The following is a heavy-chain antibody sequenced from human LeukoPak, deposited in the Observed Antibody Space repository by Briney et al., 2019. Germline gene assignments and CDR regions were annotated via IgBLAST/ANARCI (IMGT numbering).Heavy chain of an antibody. CDR3: ARVRSSSWYSDY. V-gene: IGHV4-59*12. D-gene: IGHD6-13*01. CDR2: IYYSGST. CDR1: GGSISSYY. J-gene: IGHJ4*02. Sequence: SETLSLTCTVSGGSISSYYWSWIRQSPGKGLEWIGYIYYSGSTNYNPSLKSRVTISVDTSKNQFSLKLSSVTAADTAVYYCARVRSSSWYSDYWGQGTLVTVSS.